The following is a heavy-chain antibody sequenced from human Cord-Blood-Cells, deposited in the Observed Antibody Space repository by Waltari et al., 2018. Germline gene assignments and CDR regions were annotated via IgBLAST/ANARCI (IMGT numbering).Heavy chain of an antibody. Sequence: QVQLVQSGAEVKKPGSSVKVSCKASGGTFSSYALSWLRQAPGQGLEWMGGIIPIFGTANYAQKFQGRVTITADESTSTAYMELSSLRSEDTAVYYCARDRVADYGDYWFDPWGQGTLVTVSS. V-gene: IGHV1-69*01. CDR1: GGTFSSYA. D-gene: IGHD4-17*01. J-gene: IGHJ5*02. CDR2: IIPIFGTA. CDR3: ARDRVADYGDYWFDP.